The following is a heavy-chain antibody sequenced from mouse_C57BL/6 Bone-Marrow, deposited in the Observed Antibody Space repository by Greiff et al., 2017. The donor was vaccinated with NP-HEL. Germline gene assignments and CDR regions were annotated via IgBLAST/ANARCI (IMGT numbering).Heavy chain of an antibody. CDR2: INPRSGYT. CDR1: GYTFTSYW. CDR3: ARAWILLRWRGYFDV. D-gene: IGHD1-1*01. J-gene: IGHJ1*03. Sequence: QVHVKQSGAELAKPGASVKLSCKASGYTFTSYWMHWVKQRPGPGLEWIGYINPRSGYTKYNQKFKDKATLTEDKSSSTAYMQLSSLTYEDSAVYYCARAWILLRWRGYFDVWGTGTTVTVSS. V-gene: IGHV1-7*01.